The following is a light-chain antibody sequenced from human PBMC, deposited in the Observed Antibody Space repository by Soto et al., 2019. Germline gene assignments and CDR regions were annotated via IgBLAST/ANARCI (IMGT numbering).Light chain of an antibody. Sequence: DIEMTQSPATLSVSPGERATLSCRASQSIDNCLAWYQQKPGQAPKLLIYGVSSMASGLPARFSGSGSGTEFTLTISSLLPDDFATYYCQQYNRSWTFGQGTKVDIK. V-gene: IGKV3D-15*01. CDR2: GVS. J-gene: IGKJ1*01. CDR1: QSIDNC. CDR3: QQYNRSWT.